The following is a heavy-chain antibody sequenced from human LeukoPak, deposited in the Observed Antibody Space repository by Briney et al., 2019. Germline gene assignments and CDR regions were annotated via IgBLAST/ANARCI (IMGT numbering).Heavy chain of an antibody. J-gene: IGHJ4*02. CDR1: GFTFSSYW. D-gene: IGHD3-16*01. CDR2: ISFDGNNK. V-gene: IGHV3-30*18. Sequence: GGSLRLSCAASGFTFSSYWMSWVRQVPGKGLEWVTIISFDGNNKYYADSVEGRFTISRDNSKNTLYLQMNSLRAEDTAVYYCAKATSGGEFDYWGQGTLVTVSS. CDR3: AKATSGGEFDY.